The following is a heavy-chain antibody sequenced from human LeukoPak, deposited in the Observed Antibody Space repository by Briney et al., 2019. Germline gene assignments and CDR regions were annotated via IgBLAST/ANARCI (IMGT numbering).Heavy chain of an antibody. CDR1: GYSISSGYY. CDR3: ARVVVGATTSFIDY. Sequence: SETLSLTCTVSGYSISSGYYWGWIRQPPGKGLEWIGSIYHSGSTYYNPSLKSRVTISVDTSKDQFSLKLSSVTAADTAVYYCARVVVGATTSFIDYWGQGTLVTVSS. D-gene: IGHD1-26*01. CDR2: IYHSGST. V-gene: IGHV4-38-2*02. J-gene: IGHJ4*02.